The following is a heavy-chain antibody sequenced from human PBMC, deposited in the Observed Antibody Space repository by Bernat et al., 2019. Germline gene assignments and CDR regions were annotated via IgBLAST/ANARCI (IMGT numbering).Heavy chain of an antibody. Sequence: EVQLLDSGGGLVQPGGSLRLSCAASGFTFSSYAMSWVRQAPGKGLEWVSAISGSGGSTYYADSVKGRFTISRDNSKNTLYLQMSSLRAEDTAIYYRAKSSALLVPVWFDPWGQGTLVTVSS. CDR2: ISGSGGST. J-gene: IGHJ5*02. V-gene: IGHV3-23*01. CDR1: GFTFSSYA. D-gene: IGHD2-21*02. CDR3: AKSSALLVPVWFDP.